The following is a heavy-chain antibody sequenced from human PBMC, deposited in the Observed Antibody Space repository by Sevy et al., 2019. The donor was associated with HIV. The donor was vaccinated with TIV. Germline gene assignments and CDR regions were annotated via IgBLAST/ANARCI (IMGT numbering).Heavy chain of an antibody. CDR1: GGTFSSYA. D-gene: IGHD3-16*01. CDR2: IIPIFGTA. Sequence: SVKVSCKASGGTFSSYAISWVRQAPGQGLEWMGGIIPIFGTANYAQKFQGRVTITADESTSTAYMELSSLRSEDTAVYYCARGLLSFGYYYYGMDVWGQGTTVTVSS. V-gene: IGHV1-69*13. J-gene: IGHJ6*02. CDR3: ARGLLSFGYYYYGMDV.